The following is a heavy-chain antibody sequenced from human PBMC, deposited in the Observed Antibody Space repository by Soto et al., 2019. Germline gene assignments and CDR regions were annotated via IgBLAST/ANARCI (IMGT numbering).Heavy chain of an antibody. V-gene: IGHV1-69*13. D-gene: IGHD6-13*01. CDR3: ESTLYSSSFNILGYFDF. CDR2: GIPIFDRV. Sequence: SVKVSCKVSGCTFSTYAISWVRQAPGQGLEWMGGGIPIFDRVNYAQKFQGRVTITSDESTRTAYMELSSLRSEDTDVYYCESTLYSSSFNILGYFDFWGQGTLVTVSS. CDR1: GCTFSTYA. J-gene: IGHJ4*02.